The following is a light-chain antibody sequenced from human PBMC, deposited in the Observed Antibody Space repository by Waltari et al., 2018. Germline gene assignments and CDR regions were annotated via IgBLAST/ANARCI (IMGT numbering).Light chain of an antibody. CDR2: DAS. J-gene: IGKJ1*01. CDR3: QKYVNLPAT. CDR1: QSVGKY. V-gene: IGKV3-20*01. Sequence: EIGLTQSPGTLSLSPGERATLSCRASQSVGKYLVWYQQKPGQAPRLLIYDASTRATGIPDRFSGSGSGTDFSLTISRLEPEDFAVYYCQKYVNLPATFGQGTRVEIK.